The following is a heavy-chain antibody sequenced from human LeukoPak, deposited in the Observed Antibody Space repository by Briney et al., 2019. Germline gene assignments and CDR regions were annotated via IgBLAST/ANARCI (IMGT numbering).Heavy chain of an antibody. J-gene: IGHJ3*02. CDR1: GYTFTSYD. CDR3: ARRKWELLHTFDI. D-gene: IGHD1-26*01. CDR2: MNPNSGNT. Sequence: VASVKVSCKASGYTFTSYDINWGRQATGQGLEWMGWMNPNSGNTGYAQKFQGRVTITRNTSISTAYMELSSLRSEDTAVYYCARRKWELLHTFDIWGQGTMVTVSS. V-gene: IGHV1-8*03.